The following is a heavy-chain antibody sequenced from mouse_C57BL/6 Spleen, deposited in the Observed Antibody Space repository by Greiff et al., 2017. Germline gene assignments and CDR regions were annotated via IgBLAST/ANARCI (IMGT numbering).Heavy chain of an antibody. Sequence: EVQLQESGGGLVKPGGSLKLSCAASGFTFSSYAMSWVRQTPEKRLEWVATISDGGSYTYYPDNVKGRFTISRDNAKNNLYLQMSHLKSEDTAMYYCAREVYGSSSWYFDVWGTGTTVTVSS. CDR1: GFTFSSYA. V-gene: IGHV5-4*01. CDR3: AREVYGSSSWYFDV. J-gene: IGHJ1*03. D-gene: IGHD1-1*01. CDR2: ISDGGSYT.